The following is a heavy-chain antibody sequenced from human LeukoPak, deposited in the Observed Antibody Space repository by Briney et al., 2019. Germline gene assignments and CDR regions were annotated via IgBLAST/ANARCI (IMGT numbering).Heavy chain of an antibody. CDR1: GYTFTSYG. CDR3: ARGEDRYSSSHFDY. D-gene: IGHD6-13*01. Sequence: ASVKVSCKASGYTFTSYGISWVRQAPGQGLEWMGWISAYNGNTNYAQNLQGRVTMTTDTSTSTAYMELRSLRSDDTAVYYCARGEDRYSSSHFDYWGQGTLVTVSS. CDR2: ISAYNGNT. V-gene: IGHV1-18*01. J-gene: IGHJ4*02.